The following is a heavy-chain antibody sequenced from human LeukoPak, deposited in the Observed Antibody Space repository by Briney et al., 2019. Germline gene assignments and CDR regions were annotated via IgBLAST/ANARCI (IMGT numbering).Heavy chain of an antibody. CDR2: INPTVGST. J-gene: IGHJ5*02. CDR3: ARDNSVGDNAWWFDP. D-gene: IGHD1-26*01. CDR1: GYTFTSYY. Sequence: GASVKFSCKASGYTFTSYYMHWVRQAPGQGLEWMGLINPTVGSTGYAQKFQGRVNMTRDMSTSTDYMELSSLRSEDTAIYYCARDNSVGDNAWWFDPWGQGTLVTVSS. V-gene: IGHV1-46*01.